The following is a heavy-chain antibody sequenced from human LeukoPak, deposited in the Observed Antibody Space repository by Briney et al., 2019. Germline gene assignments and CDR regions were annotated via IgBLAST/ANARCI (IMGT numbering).Heavy chain of an antibody. J-gene: IGHJ5*02. Sequence: GGSLRLSSAASGFTFSSYAMHWVRQAPGKGLEWVAVISYDGSNKYYADSVKGRFTISRDNSKNTLYLQMNSLRAEDTAVYYCAKEGGDGYNFHWFDPWGQGTLVTVSS. V-gene: IGHV3-30-3*01. CDR2: ISYDGSNK. D-gene: IGHD5-24*01. CDR1: GFTFSSYA. CDR3: AKEGGDGYNFHWFDP.